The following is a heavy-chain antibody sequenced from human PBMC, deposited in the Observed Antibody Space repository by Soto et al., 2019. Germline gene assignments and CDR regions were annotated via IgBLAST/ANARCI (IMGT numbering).Heavy chain of an antibody. D-gene: IGHD5-18*01. CDR3: ARSTDTTMGAFDY. CDR1: GDIVSSNSAA. J-gene: IGHJ4*02. V-gene: IGHV6-1*01. Sequence: SQTLSLTCDISGDIVSSNSAAWNWIRQSPSRGLEWLGRTYYRSKWYNDYAVSVKSRIIINPDTSKNQFSLQLNSVTPEDTAVYYCARSTDTTMGAFDYWGQGTLVTVSS. CDR2: TYYRSKWYN.